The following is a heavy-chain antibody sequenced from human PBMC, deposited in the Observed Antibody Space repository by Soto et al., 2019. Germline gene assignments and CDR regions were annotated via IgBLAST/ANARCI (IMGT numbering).Heavy chain of an antibody. V-gene: IGHV3-30-3*01. CDR1: VFTFSSYA. CDR2: ISYDGSNK. J-gene: IGHJ4*02. D-gene: IGHD4-17*01. CDR3: AREIEDYGGYWYYFDY. Sequence: QVQLVESGGGVVQPGRSLRLSCAASVFTFSSYAMHWVRQAPGKGLEWVAVISYDGSNKYYADSVQGRFTISRDNSKNTLYLQMNSLRAEDTAVYYCAREIEDYGGYWYYFDYWGQGTLVTVSS.